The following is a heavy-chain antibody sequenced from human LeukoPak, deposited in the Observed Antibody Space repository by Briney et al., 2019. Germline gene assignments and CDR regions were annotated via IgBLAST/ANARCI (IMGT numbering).Heavy chain of an antibody. D-gene: IGHD3-10*01. CDR2: IHPNDYTT. CDR1: GYAVTNYY. Sequence: WASVKVSCKASGYAVTNYYMHWVRQAPGQGLEWMGTIHPNDYTTTYAQRFQGRVTMTRDASTSTIYMDLSSLRSEDTAVYYCAREAFAAGKNFDYWGQGTQVTVSS. J-gene: IGHJ4*02. V-gene: IGHV1-46*01. CDR3: AREAFAAGKNFDY.